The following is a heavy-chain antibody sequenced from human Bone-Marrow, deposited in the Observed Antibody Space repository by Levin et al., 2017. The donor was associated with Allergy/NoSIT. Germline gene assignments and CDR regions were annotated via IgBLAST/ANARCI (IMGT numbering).Heavy chain of an antibody. CDR1: VGSFYDYN. D-gene: IGHD3-16*01. J-gene: IGHJ3*02. CDR2: INHGGST. CDR3: ARVGFDM. V-gene: IGHV4-34*01. Sequence: PSETLSLTCAVYVGSFYDYNWSWIRQPPGEGREWIGEINHGGSTNYNPSLKSRVTISVDTSKNQFSLRLRYVTAADSAMYYCARVGFDMWGQGTKVTVSS.